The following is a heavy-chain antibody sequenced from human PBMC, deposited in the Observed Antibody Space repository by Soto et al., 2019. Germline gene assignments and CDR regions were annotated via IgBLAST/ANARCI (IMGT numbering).Heavy chain of an antibody. CDR3: AKDSYDILTGQKRYFDS. Sequence: GGSLRLSCAASGFTFNAYTMHWVRQAPGKGLEWVSLISWDGGITYYGDSVRGRFTVSRDNSDNSLYLQMTSLRSDDTAFYYCAKDSYDILTGQKRYFDSWGQGTLVTVSS. D-gene: IGHD3-9*01. V-gene: IGHV3-43*01. CDR1: GFTFNAYT. CDR2: ISWDGGIT. J-gene: IGHJ4*02.